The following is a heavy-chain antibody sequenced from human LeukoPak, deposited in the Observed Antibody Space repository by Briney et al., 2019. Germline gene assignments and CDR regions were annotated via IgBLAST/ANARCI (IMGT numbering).Heavy chain of an antibody. CDR3: AKDSGRVTIFGVLIPLDY. CDR2: ISGSGGST. Sequence: GGSLRLSCAASGFTFSSYTMSWVRQAPGKGLEWVSAISGSGGSTYYADSVKGRFTISRDNSKNTLYLQMNSLKSEDTAIYYCAKDSGRVTIFGVLIPLDYWGQGILVTVSS. V-gene: IGHV3-23*01. D-gene: IGHD3-3*01. CDR1: GFTFSSYT. J-gene: IGHJ4*02.